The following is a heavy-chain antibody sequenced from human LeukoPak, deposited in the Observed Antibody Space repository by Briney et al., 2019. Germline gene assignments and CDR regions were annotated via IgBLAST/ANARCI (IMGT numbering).Heavy chain of an antibody. Sequence: SETLSLTCTVSAYSISSGYYWGWIRQPPGKGLEWIGSICHSGSAYYNPSLKSRVIISVDTSKNQFSLKLSSVTAADTAVYYCARDDLSSTSLTNWFDPWGQGTLVTVSS. V-gene: IGHV4-38-2*02. J-gene: IGHJ5*02. CDR1: AYSISSGYY. CDR2: ICHSGSA. CDR3: ARDDLSSTSLTNWFDP. D-gene: IGHD2-2*01.